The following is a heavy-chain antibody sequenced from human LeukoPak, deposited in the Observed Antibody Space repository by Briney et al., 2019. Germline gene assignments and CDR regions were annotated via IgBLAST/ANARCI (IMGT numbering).Heavy chain of an antibody. J-gene: IGHJ4*02. D-gene: IGHD1/OR15-1a*01. CDR1: GGSFSGYY. CDR2: INHSGST. Sequence: PSETLSLTCAVYGGSFSGYYWSWIRQPPGKGLEWIGEINHSGSTNYNPSLKSRVTISVDTSKNQFSLKLSSVTAADTAVYYCARGRTSFDYWGQGTLVTVSS. V-gene: IGHV4-34*01. CDR3: ARGRTSFDY.